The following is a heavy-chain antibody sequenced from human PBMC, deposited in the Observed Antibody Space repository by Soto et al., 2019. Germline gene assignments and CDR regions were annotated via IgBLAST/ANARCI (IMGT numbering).Heavy chain of an antibody. J-gene: IGHJ5*02. CDR1: GGSFSGYY. CDR3: AREAAARANWFDP. D-gene: IGHD6-13*01. Sequence: PSETLSLTCAVYGGSFSGYYWSWIRQPPGKGLEWIGEINHSGSTNYNPSLKSQVTISVDTSKNQFSLKLSSVTAADTAVYYCAREAAARANWFDPWGQGTLVTVSS. V-gene: IGHV4-34*01. CDR2: INHSGST.